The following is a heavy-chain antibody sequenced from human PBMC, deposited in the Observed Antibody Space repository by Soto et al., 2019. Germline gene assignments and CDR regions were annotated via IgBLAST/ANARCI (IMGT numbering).Heavy chain of an antibody. J-gene: IGHJ3*02. CDR1: GYTFINYY. CDR2: INPNGGST. V-gene: IGHV1-46*01. Sequence: ASVKVSCKASGYTFINYYMHWVRQAPGQGLEWMGIINPNGGSTTYAQKFQGRVTLTRDTSTNTVNMELSSLRSEDTAVYYCAREKWLVRRNDPFDIWGQGTMVTVSS. D-gene: IGHD6-19*01. CDR3: AREKWLVRRNDPFDI.